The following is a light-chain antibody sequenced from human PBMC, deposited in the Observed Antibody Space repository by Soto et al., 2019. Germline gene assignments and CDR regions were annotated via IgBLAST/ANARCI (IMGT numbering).Light chain of an antibody. V-gene: IGKV3-15*01. CDR1: QSVGSN. CDR3: QQYTNWPYT. J-gene: IGKJ2*01. Sequence: EIVMTQSPATLSVSPGERASLSCRASQSVGSNLAWYQQTAGQAPRLLIYGASTRATGIPARVSGSGSGTEVTLTISSLQSEDFAVYSCQQYTNWPYTFGQGTKLEIK. CDR2: GAS.